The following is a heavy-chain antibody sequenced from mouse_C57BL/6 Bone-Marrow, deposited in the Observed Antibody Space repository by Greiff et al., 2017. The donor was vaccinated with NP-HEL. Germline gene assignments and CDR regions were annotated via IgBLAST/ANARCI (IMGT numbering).Heavy chain of an antibody. CDR3: ARAPLDYYGSSYVGYFDV. Sequence: EVKLVESGAELVRPGSSVKMSCKTSGYTFTSYGINWVKQRPGQGLEWIGYIYIGNGYTEYNEKFKGKATLTSDTSSSTAYMPLSSLTSEDSAIYFCARAPLDYYGSSYVGYFDVWGTGTTVTVSS. D-gene: IGHD1-1*01. V-gene: IGHV1-58*01. CDR2: IYIGNGYT. CDR1: GYTFTSYG. J-gene: IGHJ1*03.